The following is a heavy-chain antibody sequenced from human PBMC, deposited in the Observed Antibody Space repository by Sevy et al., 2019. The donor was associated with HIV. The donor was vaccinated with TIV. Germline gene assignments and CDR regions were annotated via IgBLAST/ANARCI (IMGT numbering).Heavy chain of an antibody. CDR3: ARAGGGEVGSSSSPGLYYYYGMDV. V-gene: IGHV1-2*02. CDR2: INPNSGGT. CDR1: GYTFTGYY. D-gene: IGHD6-6*01. Sequence: ASVKVSCKASGYTFTGYYMHWVRQAPGQGLEWMGWINPNSGGTNYAQKFQGRVTMTRDTSISTAYMELSRLRSDDTAGYYCARAGGGEVGSSSSPGLYYYYGMDVWGQGTTVTVSS. J-gene: IGHJ6*02.